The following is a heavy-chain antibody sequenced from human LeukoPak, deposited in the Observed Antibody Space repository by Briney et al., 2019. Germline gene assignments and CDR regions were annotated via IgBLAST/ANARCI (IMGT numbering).Heavy chain of an antibody. Sequence: SETLSPTCTVSGGSISSYYWSWIRQPPGKGLEWIGYIYNSGSTNYNPSLKSRVTISVDTSKNQFSLKLSSVTAADTAVYYCARDPGPRHDPQNNWFDPWGQGTLVTVSS. CDR2: IYNSGST. CDR1: GGSISSYY. D-gene: IGHD3-3*01. J-gene: IGHJ5*02. V-gene: IGHV4-59*01. CDR3: ARDPGPRHDPQNNWFDP.